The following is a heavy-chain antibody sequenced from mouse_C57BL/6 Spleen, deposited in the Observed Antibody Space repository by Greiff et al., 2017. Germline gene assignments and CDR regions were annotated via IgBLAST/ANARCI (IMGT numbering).Heavy chain of an antibody. CDR1: GYTFTSYW. CDR2: IYPSDSET. D-gene: IGHD2-14*01. CDR3: ARKGEYDAFGDY. V-gene: IGHV1-61*01. Sequence: QVQLQQPGAELVRPGSSVKLSCKASGYTFTSYWMDWVKQRPGQGLEWIGNIYPSDSETHYNQKFKDKATLTVDKSSSTAYMQLSSLTSEDSAVYYCARKGEYDAFGDYWGQGTSVTVSS. J-gene: IGHJ4*01.